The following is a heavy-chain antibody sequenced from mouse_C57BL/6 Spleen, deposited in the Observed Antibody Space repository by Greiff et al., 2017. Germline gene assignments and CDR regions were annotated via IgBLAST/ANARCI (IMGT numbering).Heavy chain of an antibody. CDR1: GYTFTSYW. CDR3: AKKGAVVFDY. D-gene: IGHD1-1*01. J-gene: IGHJ2*01. V-gene: IGHV1-52*01. Sequence: QVQLQQPGAELVRPGSSVKLSCKASGYTFTSYWMHWVKQRPIQGLEWIGNIDPSDSDTHYNQKFKDKATLTVDQSSSTAYMQLSILTSEDSAVYYCAKKGAVVFDYWGQGTTLTVSS. CDR2: IDPSDSDT.